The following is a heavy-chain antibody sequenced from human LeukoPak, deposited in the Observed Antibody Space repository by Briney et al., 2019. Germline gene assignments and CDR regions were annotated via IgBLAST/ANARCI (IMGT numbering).Heavy chain of an antibody. CDR1: GCTFTSYA. CDR2: INTNTGNP. Sequence: AASVKVSCKASGCTFTSYAMHWVRRAPGQRLEWMGWINTNTGNPTYAQGFTGRFVFSLDTSVSTAYLQISSLKAEDTAVYYCAKEGQYSSSWYLGYWGQGTLVTVSS. CDR3: AKEGQYSSSWYLGY. V-gene: IGHV7-4-1*02. J-gene: IGHJ4*02. D-gene: IGHD6-13*01.